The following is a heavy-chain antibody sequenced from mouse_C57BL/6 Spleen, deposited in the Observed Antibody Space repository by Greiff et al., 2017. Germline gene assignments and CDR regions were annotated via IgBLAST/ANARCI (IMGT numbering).Heavy chain of an antibody. V-gene: IGHV1-76*01. CDR1: GYTFTDYY. CDR3: ARPVVAHYYAMDY. J-gene: IGHJ4*01. CDR2: IYPGSGNT. Sequence: QVQLKESGAELVRPGASVKLSCEASGYTFTDYYINWVKQRPGQGLEWIARIYPGSGNTYYNEKFKGKATLTAEKSSSTAYMQLSSLTSEDSAVYFWARPVVAHYYAMDYGGQGTSVTVSS. D-gene: IGHD1-1*01.